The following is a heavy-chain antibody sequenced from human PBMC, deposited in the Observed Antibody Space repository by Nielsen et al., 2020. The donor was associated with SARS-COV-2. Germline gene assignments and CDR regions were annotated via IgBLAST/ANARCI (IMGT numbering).Heavy chain of an antibody. J-gene: IGHJ2*01. D-gene: IGHD2/OR15-2a*01. CDR1: GFPFSRYD. CDR2: IASAGDT. Sequence: GESLKISCEASGFPFSRYDMYWVRQVPGKSLEWVSTIASAGDTFYPDSVKGRFSVSRENAKNSLYLQMNSLRAGDTAVYYCARDLSGNWYFDLWGRGTLVTVSS. V-gene: IGHV3-13*04. CDR3: ARDLSGNWYFDL.